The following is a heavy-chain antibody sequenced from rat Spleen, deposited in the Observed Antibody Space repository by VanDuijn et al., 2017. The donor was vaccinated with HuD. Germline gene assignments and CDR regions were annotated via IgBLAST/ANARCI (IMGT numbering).Heavy chain of an antibody. CDR1: GFSLTSYN. Sequence: QVQLMESGPGLVQPSETLSLTCTVSGFSLTSYNVHWVRQPPGKGLEWMGVMWSGGSTDYNSALKSRLSISRDTSKNQVFLKMNSLQSEDTTTYYCAREYYGYTSFDYWGQGVMVTVSS. J-gene: IGHJ2*01. CDR2: MWSGGST. CDR3: AREYYGYTSFDY. V-gene: IGHV2-45*01. D-gene: IGHD1-9*01.